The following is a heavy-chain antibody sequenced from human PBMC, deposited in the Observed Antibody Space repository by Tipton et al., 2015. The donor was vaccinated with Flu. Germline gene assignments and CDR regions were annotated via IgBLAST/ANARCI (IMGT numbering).Heavy chain of an antibody. J-gene: IGHJ2*01. D-gene: IGHD2-15*01. CDR1: GGSIRSYY. Sequence: TLSLTCTVSGGSIRSYYWSWIRQPPGKGLEWIGYIYYSGSTNYNPSLKSRVTISVDTSKNQFSLKLSSVTAADTAVYYCATQLLLPGGSVHYWYFDLCGRSTLVAVSS. CDR2: IYYSGST. V-gene: IGHV4-59*01. CDR3: ATQLLLPGGSVHYWYFDL.